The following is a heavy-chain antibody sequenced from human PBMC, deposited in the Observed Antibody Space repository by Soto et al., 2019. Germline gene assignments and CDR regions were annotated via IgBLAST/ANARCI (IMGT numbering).Heavy chain of an antibody. Sequence: QITLKESGPTLVKPIQTLTLTCTFSGFSLSTSGVGVGWIRQPPGKALEWLALIYWDDDKRYSPSLKSRLTITKDTSKNQVVLTMTNMDPVDTATYYCAHRRALPYYYYYYGMDVWGQGTTVTVSS. CDR1: GFSLSTSGVG. CDR3: AHRRALPYYYYYYGMDV. V-gene: IGHV2-5*02. CDR2: IYWDDDK. J-gene: IGHJ6*02.